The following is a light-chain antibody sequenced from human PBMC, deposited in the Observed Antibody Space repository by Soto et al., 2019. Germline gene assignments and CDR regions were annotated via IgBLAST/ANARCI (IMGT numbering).Light chain of an antibody. V-gene: IGLV1-40*01. CDR2: GNT. J-gene: IGLJ2*01. Sequence: QSVLTQPPSVSGAPGQRVTISCTGSSSNIGAGYDVHWYQQLPGRAPKLLICGNTNRPSGVPDRFSGSKSGTSASLAITGLQAEDEADYYCLSFDSSLSVVFGGGTQLTVL. CDR1: SSNIGAGYD. CDR3: LSFDSSLSVV.